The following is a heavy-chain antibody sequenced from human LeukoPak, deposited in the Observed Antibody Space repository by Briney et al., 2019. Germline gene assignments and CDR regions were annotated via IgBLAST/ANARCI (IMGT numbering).Heavy chain of an antibody. J-gene: IGHJ4*02. CDR2: IYYSGST. D-gene: IGHD3-3*01. CDR1: GFTFSSYD. V-gene: IGHV4-39*07. CDR3: AREGYYDFL. Sequence: LRLSCAASGFTFSSYDMSWVRQAPGKGLEWIGSIYYSGSTYYNPSLKSRVTISVGTSKNQFSLKLSSVTAADTAVYYCAREGYYDFLWGQGTLVTVSS.